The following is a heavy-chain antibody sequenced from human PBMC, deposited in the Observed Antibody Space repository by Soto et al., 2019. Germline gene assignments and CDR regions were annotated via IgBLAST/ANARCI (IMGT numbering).Heavy chain of an antibody. D-gene: IGHD3-22*01. J-gene: IGHJ4*02. CDR2: ISSSSSYI. Sequence: GGSLRLSCAASGFTFSSYSMNWVRQAPGKGLEWVSAISSSSSYIYYADSVKGRFTISRDNSKNTLYLQMNSLRAEDTAVYYCAKDRYLDHDSRGYLFDNWGQGTLVTVSS. CDR3: AKDRYLDHDSRGYLFDN. CDR1: GFTFSSYS. V-gene: IGHV3-21*04.